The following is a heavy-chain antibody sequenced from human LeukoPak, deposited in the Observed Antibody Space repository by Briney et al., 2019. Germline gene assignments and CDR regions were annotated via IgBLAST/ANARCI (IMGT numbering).Heavy chain of an antibody. J-gene: IGHJ4*02. CDR3: ARGSDGMVYGSHFDY. Sequence: ASVKVSCKASGHTFTSYDINWVRQATGQGLEWMGWMNPNSGNTGYAQKFQGRVTMTRNTSISTAYMELSSLRSEDTAVYCCARGSDGMVYGSHFDYWGQGTLVTVSS. D-gene: IGHD2-8*01. CDR2: MNPNSGNT. CDR1: GHTFTSYD. V-gene: IGHV1-8*01.